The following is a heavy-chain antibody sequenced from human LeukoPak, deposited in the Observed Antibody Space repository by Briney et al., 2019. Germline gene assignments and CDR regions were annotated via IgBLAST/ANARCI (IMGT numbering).Heavy chain of an antibody. CDR1: GFTFSSYG. J-gene: IGHJ5*02. CDR2: ISGSGGST. CDR3: ARQFKGFLAARPSWFDP. Sequence: GGTLRLSCAASGFTFSSYGMSWVRQAPGKGLEWVSTISGSGGSTYYTDSVKGRFTISRDNSKNTLYLQMNSLRAEDTAVYYCARQFKGFLAARPSWFDPWGQGTLVTVSS. V-gene: IGHV3-23*01. D-gene: IGHD6-6*01.